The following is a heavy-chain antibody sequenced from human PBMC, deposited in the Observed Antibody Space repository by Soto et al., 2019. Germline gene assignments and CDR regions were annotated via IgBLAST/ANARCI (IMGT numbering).Heavy chain of an antibody. Sequence: GSLRLSFAASGFTFTSYAMHWVRQAPGKRLEWLAVISYDGSNKYYADSVKGRFTISRDNSKNTLYLQMNSLRAEDTAVYYCARVGGYYYDSSGYPDDAFDIWGQGTMVTASS. D-gene: IGHD3-22*01. V-gene: IGHV3-30-3*01. J-gene: IGHJ3*02. CDR1: GFTFTSYA. CDR2: ISYDGSNK. CDR3: ARVGGYYYDSSGYPDDAFDI.